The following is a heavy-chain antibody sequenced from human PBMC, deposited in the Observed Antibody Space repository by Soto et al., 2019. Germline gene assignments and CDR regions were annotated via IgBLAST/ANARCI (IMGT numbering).Heavy chain of an antibody. CDR2: VYNSGAT. CDR1: GGSISSYY. J-gene: IGHJ6*02. Sequence: SETLSLTCSVSGGSISSYYWSWIRQSAGKGLEWIGRVYNSGATSYNPSLKSRVTMSADTSNNQFSLKLSSVTAADTAVYYCARHGSDSYGLDVWGQGTTVTVYS. D-gene: IGHD6-25*01. CDR3: ARHGSDSYGLDV. V-gene: IGHV4-4*07.